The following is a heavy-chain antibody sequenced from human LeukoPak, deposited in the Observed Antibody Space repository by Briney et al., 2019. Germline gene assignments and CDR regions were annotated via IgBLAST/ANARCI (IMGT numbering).Heavy chain of an antibody. Sequence: GGSLRLSCAASGFTFSSYGMHWVRQAPGKGLEWVAFIRYDGSNKYYADSVKGRFTISRDNSKNTLYLQMSSLRSEDTAVYYCASIMVRGANNWFDPWGQGTLVTVSS. D-gene: IGHD3-10*01. J-gene: IGHJ5*02. CDR3: ASIMVRGANNWFDP. CDR1: GFTFSSYG. CDR2: IRYDGSNK. V-gene: IGHV3-30*02.